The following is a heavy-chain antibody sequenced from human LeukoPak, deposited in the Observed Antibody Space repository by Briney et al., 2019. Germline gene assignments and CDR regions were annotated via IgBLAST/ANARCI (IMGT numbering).Heavy chain of an antibody. CDR1: GFTFRSYA. D-gene: IGHD2/OR15-2a*01. V-gene: IGHV3-23*01. CDR3: VKDRCNRFSCPEY. CDR2: LSGGGDRT. Sequence: GGSLSLSCAASGFTFRSYAMSWVRLAPGKGLEWVSSLSGGGDRTSYADYVKGQFIISRDNSKDTLYLQMNSLGVDDTAVYYCVKDRCNRFSCPEYWGQGTLVTVSS. J-gene: IGHJ4*02.